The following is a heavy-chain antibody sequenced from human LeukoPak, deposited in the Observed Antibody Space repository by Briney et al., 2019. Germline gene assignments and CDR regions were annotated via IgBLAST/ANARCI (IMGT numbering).Heavy chain of an antibody. CDR3: ARHRFVTMFRGVFDY. CDR1: GGSISSYY. CDR2: IYYSGST. D-gene: IGHD3-10*01. J-gene: IGHJ4*02. Sequence: SETLSLTCTVSGGSISSYYWSWIRQPPGKGLEWIGYIYYSGSTNYNPSLKSRVTISVDTSKNQFSLKLSSVTAADTAVYYCARHRFVTMFRGVFDYWGQGTLVTVSS. V-gene: IGHV4-59*08.